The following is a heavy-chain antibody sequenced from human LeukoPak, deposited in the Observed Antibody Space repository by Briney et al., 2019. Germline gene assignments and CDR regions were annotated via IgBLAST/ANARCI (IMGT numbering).Heavy chain of an antibody. Sequence: PGRSLRLSCAASGFTFSSYWMSWVRQAPGKGLEWVANIKQDGSEKYYVDSVKGRFTISRDNAKNSLYLQMNSLRAEDTAVYYCARDYYYDSSGQNLDYWGQGTLVTVSS. D-gene: IGHD3-22*01. J-gene: IGHJ4*02. V-gene: IGHV3-7*01. CDR3: ARDYYYDSSGQNLDY. CDR1: GFTFSSYW. CDR2: IKQDGSEK.